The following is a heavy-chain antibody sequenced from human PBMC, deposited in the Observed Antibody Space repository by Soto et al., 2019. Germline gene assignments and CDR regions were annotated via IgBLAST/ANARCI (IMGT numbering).Heavy chain of an antibody. J-gene: IGHJ5*02. CDR3: ARDFNSIFDEFADMRWIFDP. CDR2: IHSSGTT. D-gene: IGHD3-3*02. CDR1: GGTLSGYY. Sequence: SETLSLTCAVYGGTLSGYYWSWIRQPPGKGLEGIGEIHSSGTTDYNPSLKGRVTISVDTSKNQFSLSLSSVTAADTVIYYCARDFNSIFDEFADMRWIFDPWGQGTLVTVSS. V-gene: IGHV4-34*01.